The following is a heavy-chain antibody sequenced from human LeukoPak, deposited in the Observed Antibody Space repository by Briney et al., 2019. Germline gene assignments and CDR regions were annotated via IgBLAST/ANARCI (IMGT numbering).Heavy chain of an antibody. J-gene: IGHJ4*02. CDR3: ARVKRDCSGGTCYSYDY. CDR1: GFTFNTYA. V-gene: IGHV3-23*01. CDR2: ISSNGDFT. Sequence: PGGSLRLSCAASGFTFNTYAVNWVRQAPGKGLEWVSAISSNGDFTYYADSVRGRFTISRDNSKNTVFLQMNGLRAEDTAVYYCARVKRDCSGGTCYSYDYWGQGTLVTVSS. D-gene: IGHD2-15*01.